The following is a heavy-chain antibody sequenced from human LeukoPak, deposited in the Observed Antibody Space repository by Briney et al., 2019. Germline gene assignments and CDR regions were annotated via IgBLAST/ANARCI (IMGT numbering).Heavy chain of an antibody. CDR1: GYTFTSYD. J-gene: IGHJ3*02. CDR2: MNPNSGNT. V-gene: IGHV1-8*01. D-gene: IGHD5-18*01. CDR3: ARGDAWVDSGAFDI. Sequence: ASVKVSCKASGYTFTSYDINWVRQATGQGLEWMGWMNPNSGNTGYAQKFQGRVTMTRNTSISTAYMELSSLRSEDTAVYYCARGDAWVDSGAFDIWGQGTMVTVSS.